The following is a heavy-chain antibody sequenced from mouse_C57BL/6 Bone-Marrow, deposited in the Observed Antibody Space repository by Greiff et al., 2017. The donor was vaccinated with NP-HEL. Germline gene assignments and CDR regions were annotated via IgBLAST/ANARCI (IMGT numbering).Heavy chain of an antibody. Sequence: VKLMESGAELVKPGASVKISCKASGYAFSSYWMNWVKQRPGKGLEWIGQIYPGDGDTNYNGKFKGKATLTADKSSSTAYMQLSSLTSEDSAVYFCARSAYYYGSSYGDYWGQGTSVTVSS. CDR2: IYPGDGDT. V-gene: IGHV1-80*01. CDR1: GYAFSSYW. CDR3: ARSAYYYGSSYGDY. J-gene: IGHJ4*01. D-gene: IGHD1-1*01.